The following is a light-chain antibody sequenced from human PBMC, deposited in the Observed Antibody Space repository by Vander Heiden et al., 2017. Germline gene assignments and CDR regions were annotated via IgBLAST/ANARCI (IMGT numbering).Light chain of an antibody. CDR3: QQSYSTPRT. CDR2: AAS. J-gene: IGKJ1*01. V-gene: IGKV1-39*01. CDR1: QSISSY. Sequence: DIQMPHSPSSLSASAGDIVTITCRASQSISSYLNWYQQKPGKAPKLLIYAASSLQSGVPSRFSGSGSGTDFTLTISSLQPEDFATYYCQQSYSTPRTFGQGTKVEIK.